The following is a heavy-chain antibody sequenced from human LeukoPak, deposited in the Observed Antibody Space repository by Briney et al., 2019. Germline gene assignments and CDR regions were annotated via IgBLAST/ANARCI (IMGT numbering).Heavy chain of an antibody. CDR3: ASCSSTSCYTPYWYFDL. J-gene: IGHJ2*01. V-gene: IGHV4-59*02. D-gene: IGHD2-2*02. CDR1: GASVNGYY. Sequence: SETLSLTCTVSGASVNGYYWGWIRQPPGKGLEWIGYVYYTGGTNYNPSLKTRVSMSVDTSKDQFSLKLSSVTAADTAVYYCASCSSTSCYTPYWYFDLWGRGTLVTVSS. CDR2: VYYTGGT.